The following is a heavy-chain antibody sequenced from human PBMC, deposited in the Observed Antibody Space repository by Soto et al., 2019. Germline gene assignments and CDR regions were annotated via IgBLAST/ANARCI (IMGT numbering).Heavy chain of an antibody. CDR1: GFTFSNAW. V-gene: IGHV3-15*01. Sequence: GGSLRLSCAASGFTFSNAWMSWVRQAPGKGLEWVGRIKSKTDGGTTDYAAPVKGRFTISRDDSKNTLYLQMNSLKTEDTAVYYCTTAATMIVVVITTTFDYWGQGTLVTVSS. CDR2: IKSKTDGGTT. J-gene: IGHJ4*02. CDR3: TTAATMIVVVITTTFDY. D-gene: IGHD3-22*01.